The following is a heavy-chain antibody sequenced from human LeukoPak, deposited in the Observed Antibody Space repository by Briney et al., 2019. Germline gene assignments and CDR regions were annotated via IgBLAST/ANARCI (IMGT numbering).Heavy chain of an antibody. CDR3: ARDFGDYRADY. CDR1: GGSINSDYY. D-gene: IGHD4-17*01. Sequence: PSETLSLTCTVSGGSINSDYYWGWIRQPPGKELEWIGTIHYSGNTYYNPSLKSRVAISADTSKNQLSLRLSSVTAADTAVYYCARDFGDYRADYWGQGTLVIVSS. J-gene: IGHJ4*02. V-gene: IGHV4-39*01. CDR2: IHYSGNT.